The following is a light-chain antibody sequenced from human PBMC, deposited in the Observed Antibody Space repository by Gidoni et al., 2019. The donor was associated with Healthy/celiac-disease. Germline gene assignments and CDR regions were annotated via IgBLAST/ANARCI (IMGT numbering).Light chain of an antibody. V-gene: IGKV3-11*01. CDR2: DAS. J-gene: IGKJ4*02. CDR3: QQRSNWPPAT. Sequence: EIVLTQSPATLSLSPGERATHSCRASQSVSSYLAWYQQKPGQAPRLLIYDASNRATGIPARCSGSGSGTDFTLTISSLEPEDFAVYYCQQRSNWPPATFGGXTKVEIK. CDR1: QSVSSY.